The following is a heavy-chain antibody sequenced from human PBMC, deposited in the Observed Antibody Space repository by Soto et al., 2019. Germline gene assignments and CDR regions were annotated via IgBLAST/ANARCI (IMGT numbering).Heavy chain of an antibody. V-gene: IGHV3-23*01. J-gene: IGHJ4*02. CDR3: AKGSRDVDTAMVTGDY. Sequence: GGSLRLSCAASGFTFSSSAMSWVRQAPGKGLEWVSAISGSGGSTYYAASVKGRFTISRDNSKNTLYLQMNSLRAEDTAVYYCAKGSRDVDTAMVTGDYWGQGTLVTVSS. CDR2: ISGSGGST. D-gene: IGHD5-18*01. CDR1: GFTFSSSA.